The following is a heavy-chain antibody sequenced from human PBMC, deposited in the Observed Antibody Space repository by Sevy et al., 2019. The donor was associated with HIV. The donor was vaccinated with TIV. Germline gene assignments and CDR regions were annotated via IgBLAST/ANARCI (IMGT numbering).Heavy chain of an antibody. CDR2: ISASGGTT. Sequence: GGSLRLSCAASGFTFSSYAMSWVRQAPKKGLEWVSTISASGGTTYYEDSVKGRFIISRDNSKNTLYLQMNTLRAEDTAVYYCANQGHSSGWYSFDYWGQGTLVTVSS. CDR1: GFTFSSYA. V-gene: IGHV3-23*01. J-gene: IGHJ4*02. CDR3: ANQGHSSGWYSFDY. D-gene: IGHD6-19*01.